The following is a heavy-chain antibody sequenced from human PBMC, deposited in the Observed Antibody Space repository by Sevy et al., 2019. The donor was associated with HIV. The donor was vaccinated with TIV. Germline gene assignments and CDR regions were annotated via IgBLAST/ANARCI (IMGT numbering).Heavy chain of an antibody. Sequence: ASVKVSCKASGYTFTSYGISWVRQAPGQGLEWMGWISAYKGNTNYAQKLQGRVTMTTDTSTSTAYMELRSLRSDDTAVYYCARDRGIQLWKRGDAFDIWGQGTMVTVSS. V-gene: IGHV1-18*01. J-gene: IGHJ3*02. CDR3: ARDRGIQLWKRGDAFDI. CDR2: ISAYKGNT. D-gene: IGHD5-18*01. CDR1: GYTFTSYG.